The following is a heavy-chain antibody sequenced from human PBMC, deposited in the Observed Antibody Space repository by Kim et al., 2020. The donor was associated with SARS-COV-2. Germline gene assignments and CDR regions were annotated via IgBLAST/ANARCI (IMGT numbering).Heavy chain of an antibody. CDR1: GFTFSSYD. Sequence: GGSLRLSCAASGFTFSSYDMHWVRQAPGKGLEWVAYIWNDRSYKNYADSVKGRFTISRDNSKNTLYLQMNSLRAEDTAVYYCARGDIHWFWESYGGVYG. J-gene: IGHJ6*01. D-gene: IGHD3-10*01. CDR2: IWNDRSYK. CDR3: ARGDIHWFWESYGGVYG. V-gene: IGHV3-33*01.